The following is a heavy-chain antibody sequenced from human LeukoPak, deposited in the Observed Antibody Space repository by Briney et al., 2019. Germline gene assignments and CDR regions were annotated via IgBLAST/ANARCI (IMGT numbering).Heavy chain of an antibody. CDR3: AGDRGYSYGSPFDY. CDR2: IYYSGST. CDR1: GGSISSGGYY. V-gene: IGHV4-31*03. D-gene: IGHD5-18*01. Sequence: SETLSITCTVSGGSISSGGYYWSWIRQHPGKGLEWIGYIYYSGSTYYNPSLKSRVTISVDTSKNQFSLKLSSVTAADTAVYYCAGDRGYSYGSPFDYWGQGTLVTVSS. J-gene: IGHJ4*02.